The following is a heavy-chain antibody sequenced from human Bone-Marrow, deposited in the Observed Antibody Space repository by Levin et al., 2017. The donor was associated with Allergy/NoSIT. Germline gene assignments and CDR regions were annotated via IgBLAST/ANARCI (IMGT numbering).Heavy chain of an antibody. Sequence: SETLSLTCTVSGVSIRSGDYYWNWIRQPPGKGPEWIGYIHYSGYTYYNPSLRSRVSISVDTSKNQFSLKLSSVTDADTAVYFCARAPSGFGQYQLLNWFDPWGQGTLVTVSS. D-gene: IGHD2-2*01. V-gene: IGHV4-30-4*01. CDR1: GVSIRSGDYY. CDR3: ARAPSGFGQYQLLNWFDP. CDR2: IHYSGYT. J-gene: IGHJ5*02.